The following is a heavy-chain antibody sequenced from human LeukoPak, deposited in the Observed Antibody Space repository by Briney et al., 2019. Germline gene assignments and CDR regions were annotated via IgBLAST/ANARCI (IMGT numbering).Heavy chain of an antibody. CDR1: GLTFSSYS. CDR2: ISSGSKYI. D-gene: IGHD5-18*01. V-gene: IGHV3-21*01. Sequence: PGGFLRLSCAASGLTFSSYSMNWVRQAPGKGLEWVSSISSGSKYIYNADSVKGRFTISRDNAKNSLYLQMNSLRAEDTAVYYCARALSYSYGSMDFWGQGTLVIVSS. CDR3: ARALSYSYGSMDF. J-gene: IGHJ4*02.